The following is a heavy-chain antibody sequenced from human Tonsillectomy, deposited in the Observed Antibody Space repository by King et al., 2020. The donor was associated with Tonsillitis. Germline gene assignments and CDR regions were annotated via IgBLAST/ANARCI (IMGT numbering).Heavy chain of an antibody. J-gene: IGHJ4*02. V-gene: IGHV3-64D*06. CDR2: LSSNGDST. D-gene: IGHD6-6*01. CDR3: VKEKYRDIAARASQTGPVFDY. CDR1: GFTFSNYA. Sequence: QLVQSGGGLVQPGGSLRLSCSASGFTFSNYAMHWVRHAPGKGLEYVSFLSSNGDSTHYADSVKGRLTTSRDNSKNTLVLQLRSLRAEDTAVYYCVKEKYRDIAARASQTGPVFDYWGQGTLVTVSS.